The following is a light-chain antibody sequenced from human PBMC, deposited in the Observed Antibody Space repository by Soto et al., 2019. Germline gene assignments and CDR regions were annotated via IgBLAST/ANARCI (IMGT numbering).Light chain of an antibody. CDR3: HLYGASPPT. Sequence: IVLTQSPATLSVSPGERATLSCRASQSVSRNLAWYQQKPGQAPRLLISGASGRATGIPDRFSASGSGTDFTLTISRLEPEDSAVFYCHLYGASPPTFGQGTKVDIK. CDR2: GAS. CDR1: QSVSRN. V-gene: IGKV3-20*01. J-gene: IGKJ1*01.